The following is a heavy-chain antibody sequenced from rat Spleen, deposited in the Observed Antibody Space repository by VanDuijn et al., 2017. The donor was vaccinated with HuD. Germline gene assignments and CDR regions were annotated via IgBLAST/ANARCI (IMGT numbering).Heavy chain of an antibody. CDR1: GFTFSSYW. D-gene: IGHD1-10*01. V-gene: IGHV5-58*01. J-gene: IGHJ4*01. CDR3: ARSFITTRVMDA. Sequence: EVQLVETGGGLVQPGRSLRLSCVASGFTFSSYWMYWIRQAPGKGLEWVSSINTDGGSTYYPDSVKGRFTISRDNAKSTLYLQMDSLRSEDTATYYCARSFITTRVMDAWGQGASVTVSS. CDR2: INTDGGST.